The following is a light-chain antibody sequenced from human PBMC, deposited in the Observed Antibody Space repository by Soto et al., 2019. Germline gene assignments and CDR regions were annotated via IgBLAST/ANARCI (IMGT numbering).Light chain of an antibody. CDR2: AAS. J-gene: IGKJ1*01. CDR1: KSMSSY. CDR3: QKSYSTHPT. V-gene: IGKV1-39*01. Sequence: GDRVTINCRASKSMSSYLNWYQQKPGKAPKLLIYAASRLQSGVPARFSGSGSGTDFTLNISSLQPEDVTTYYCQKSYSTHPTLGQGTKVEIK.